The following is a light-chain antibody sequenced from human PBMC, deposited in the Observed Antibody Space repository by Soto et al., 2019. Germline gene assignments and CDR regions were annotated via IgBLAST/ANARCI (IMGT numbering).Light chain of an antibody. Sequence: DTQMTQSPSSLSASLGDRVTITCRASQNINTDLAWYQQKPGKVPNLLIYHASSLVTGVPSRFSGSGSGTEFTLTISSLQPDDFAAYYCQQYSTLWTFGQGTKVDIK. J-gene: IGKJ1*01. CDR1: QNINTD. CDR3: QQYSTLWT. V-gene: IGKV1-5*01. CDR2: HAS.